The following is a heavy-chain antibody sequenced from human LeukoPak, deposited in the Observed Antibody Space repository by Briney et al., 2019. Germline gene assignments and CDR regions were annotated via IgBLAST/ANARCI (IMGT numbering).Heavy chain of an antibody. V-gene: IGHV1-69*06. D-gene: IGHD6-19*01. Sequence: ASVKVSCKASGGTFSTYAISWVQQAPGQGLEWMGGIIPIFGTANDAQKFQGRVTITADKSTSTAYMELSSLRSEDTAVYYCARGLIAVAGIPFDYWGQGTLVTVSS. CDR1: GGTFSTYA. J-gene: IGHJ4*02. CDR3: ARGLIAVAGIPFDY. CDR2: IIPIFGTA.